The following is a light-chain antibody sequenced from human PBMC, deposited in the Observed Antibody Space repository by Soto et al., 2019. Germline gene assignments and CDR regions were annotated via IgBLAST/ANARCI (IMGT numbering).Light chain of an antibody. Sequence: DIQMTQSPSTLSASVGDRVTITCRASQSISSWLAWYQQKPGKAPKLLIYDASSLESGVPSRFSGSGSGTEFTLTISSLQPDDFATYSCQQYNNYSPWTFGQGTKVDIK. CDR1: QSISSW. V-gene: IGKV1-5*01. CDR2: DAS. J-gene: IGKJ1*01. CDR3: QQYNNYSPWT.